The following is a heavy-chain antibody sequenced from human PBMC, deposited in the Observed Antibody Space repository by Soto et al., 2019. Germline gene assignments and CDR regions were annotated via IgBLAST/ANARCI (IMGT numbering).Heavy chain of an antibody. CDR2: ISSSSSYI. CDR1: GFTFSSYS. D-gene: IGHD5-12*01. Sequence: EVQLVESGGGLVKPGGSLRLSCAASGFTFSSYSMNWVRQAPGKGLEWVSSISSSSSYIYYADSVKGRFTISRDNAKNSLYLQMNSLRAEDTAVYYCARGRRGGYAYQAYWGQGAQVSVSS. V-gene: IGHV3-21*01. CDR3: ARGRRGGYAYQAY. J-gene: IGHJ4*02.